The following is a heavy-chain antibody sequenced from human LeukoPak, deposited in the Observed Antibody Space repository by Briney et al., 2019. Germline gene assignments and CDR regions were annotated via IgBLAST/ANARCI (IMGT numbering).Heavy chain of an antibody. CDR2: IYYSGST. CDR1: GGSISSGGYS. D-gene: IGHD3-16*01. V-gene: IGHV4-30-4*07. J-gene: IGHJ4*02. CDR3: ARARVYPRGEFDY. Sequence: SETLPLTCAVSGGSISSGGYSWSWIRQPPGKGLEWIGYIYYSGSTYYNPSLKSRVTISVDTSKNQFSLKLSSVTAADTAVYYCARARVYPRGEFDYWGQGTLVTVSS.